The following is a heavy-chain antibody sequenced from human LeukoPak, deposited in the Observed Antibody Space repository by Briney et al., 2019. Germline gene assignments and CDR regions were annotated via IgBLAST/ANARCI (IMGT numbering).Heavy chain of an antibody. J-gene: IGHJ6*03. CDR3: ARIAAYYYDSSGYRPPYYMDV. CDR1: GGSFSGYY. Sequence: SETLSLTCAVYGGSFSGYYWSWIRQPPGKGLEWIGEINHSGSTNYNPSLKSRVTISVDTSKNQFSLKLSSVTAADTAVYYCARIAAYYYDSSGYRPPYYMDVWGKGTTVTVSS. D-gene: IGHD3-22*01. CDR2: INHSGST. V-gene: IGHV4-34*01.